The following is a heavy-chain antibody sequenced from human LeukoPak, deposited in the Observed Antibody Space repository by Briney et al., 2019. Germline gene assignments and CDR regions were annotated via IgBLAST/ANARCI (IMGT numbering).Heavy chain of an antibody. Sequence: PSETLSLTCTVSGGSISSSSYYWGWIRQPPGKGLEWIGSIYYSGSTYYNPSLKSRVTISVDTSKNQFSLKLSSVTAADTAVYYCARGRTYYDFWSGYSPSFDYWGQGTLVTVSS. J-gene: IGHJ4*02. V-gene: IGHV4-39*07. CDR3: ARGRTYYDFWSGYSPSFDY. CDR2: IYYSGST. CDR1: GGSISSSSYY. D-gene: IGHD3-3*01.